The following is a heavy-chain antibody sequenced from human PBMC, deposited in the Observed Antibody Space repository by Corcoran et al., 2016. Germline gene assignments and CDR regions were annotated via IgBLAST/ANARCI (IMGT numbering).Heavy chain of an antibody. J-gene: IGHJ4*02. Sequence: QVQLVESGGGVVQPGRSLRLSCAASGFTFSSYGMHWVRQASGKGLEWVAVISYDGSNKYYADSVKGRFTISRDNSKNTLYRQMNSLRAEDTAVYYWGKDQASVGVAAAVGGVFGGLGDWGQGTLVTVSS. V-gene: IGHV3-30*18. CDR2: ISYDGSNK. D-gene: IGHD2-15*01. CDR3: GKDQASVGVAAAVGGVFGGLGD. CDR1: GFTFSSYG.